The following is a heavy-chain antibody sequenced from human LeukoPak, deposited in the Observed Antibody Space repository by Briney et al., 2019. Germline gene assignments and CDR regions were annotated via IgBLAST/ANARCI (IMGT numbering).Heavy chain of an antibody. CDR1: GFTFSHYW. CDR2: LNQDGSVQ. CDR3: ARGGATRGRFEN. Sequence: GGSLRLSCVASGFTFSHYWMTWYRQAPGKGLEWVANLNQDGSVQLYGDSVRGRFTISRDNAKNSLYLQMNSLRAEDTAVYYCARGGATRGRFENWGQGTLVTVSS. D-gene: IGHD1-26*01. V-gene: IGHV3-7*01. J-gene: IGHJ4*02.